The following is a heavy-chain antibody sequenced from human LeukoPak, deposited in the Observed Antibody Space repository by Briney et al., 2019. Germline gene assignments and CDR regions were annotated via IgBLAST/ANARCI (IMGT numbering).Heavy chain of an antibody. D-gene: IGHD6-13*01. CDR3: ARQRIAAAWFDP. CDR2: INPSGGST. Sequence: GASVKLSCKASGYTFTSYYMHWVRQAPGQGLEWMGIINPSGGSTSYAQKFQGRVTMTRDMSTSTVYMELSSLRSEDTAVYYCARQRIAAAWFDPWGQGTLVTVSS. CDR1: GYTFTSYY. V-gene: IGHV1-46*03. J-gene: IGHJ5*02.